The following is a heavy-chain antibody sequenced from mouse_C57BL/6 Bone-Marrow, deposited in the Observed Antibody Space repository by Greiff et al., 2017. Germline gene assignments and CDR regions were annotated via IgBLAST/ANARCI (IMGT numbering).Heavy chain of an antibody. J-gene: IGHJ4*01. Sequence: EVKLVESGGGLVQPGGSLKLSCAASGFTFSDYGMAWVRQAPRKGPEWVAFISNLAYSIYYADTVTGRFTISRENAKNTLYLEMSSLRSEDTAMYYCARGNYGAMDYGGQGTSVTVSS. CDR1: GFTFSDYG. CDR2: ISNLAYSI. V-gene: IGHV5-15*01. D-gene: IGHD1-1*01. CDR3: ARGNYGAMDY.